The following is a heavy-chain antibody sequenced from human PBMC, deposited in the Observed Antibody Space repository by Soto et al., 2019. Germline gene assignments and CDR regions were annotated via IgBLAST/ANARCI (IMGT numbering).Heavy chain of an antibody. CDR3: GSGSSNAFDI. Sequence: SQTLSLTCAISGDSVSSNRAAWTWIRQSPSRGLEWLGRTYYRSNWFTDYPPSLKSRIAISPDTSKNQFSLQLSSVTPEDTAMYYYGSGSSNAFDIWGQGTMVTVSS. CDR2: TYYRSNWFT. V-gene: IGHV6-1*01. J-gene: IGHJ3*02. CDR1: GDSVSSNRAA. D-gene: IGHD3-10*01.